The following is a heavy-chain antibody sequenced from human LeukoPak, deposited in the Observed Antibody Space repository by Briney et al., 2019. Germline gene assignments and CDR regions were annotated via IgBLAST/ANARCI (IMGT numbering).Heavy chain of an antibody. Sequence: ASVKVSCKASGYSFTSYAMNWVRQAPGQGLEWMGWINTNTGNPTYAQGFTGRCVFSLDTSVSTAYLQISSLKAEDTAVYSCARVAEYSRGWYDPFDYWGQGTLVTVSS. CDR3: ARVAEYSRGWYDPFDY. CDR2: INTNTGNP. J-gene: IGHJ4*02. D-gene: IGHD6-19*01. CDR1: GYSFTSYA. V-gene: IGHV7-4-1*02.